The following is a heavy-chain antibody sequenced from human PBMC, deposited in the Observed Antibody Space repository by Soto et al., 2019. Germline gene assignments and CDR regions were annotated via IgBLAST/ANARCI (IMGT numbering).Heavy chain of an antibody. Sequence: PSETLSLTCAVSGYSISSGYYWLWIRQSPGKGLEWIGSTYHDGTTSYSPSLKSRITLSVDKSNNRFSLNLTSVTAADTAVYFCAREGLPRAFDYWGQGTLVTVSS. V-gene: IGHV4-38-2*02. J-gene: IGHJ4*02. CDR1: GYSISSGYY. CDR2: TYHDGTT. CDR3: AREGLPRAFDY.